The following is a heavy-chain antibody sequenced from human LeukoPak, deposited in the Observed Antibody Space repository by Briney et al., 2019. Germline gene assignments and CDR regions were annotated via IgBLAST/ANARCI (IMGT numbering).Heavy chain of an antibody. Sequence: SVKVSCKASGYTFTSYYMHWVRQAPGQGLEWMGIINPSGGSTSYAQKFQGRVTMTRDTSTSTVYMELSSLRSEDTAVYYCARDFVRYFDLHAFDIWGQGTMVTVSS. D-gene: IGHD3-9*01. V-gene: IGHV1-46*01. CDR1: GYTFTSYY. J-gene: IGHJ3*02. CDR3: ARDFVRYFDLHAFDI. CDR2: INPSGGST.